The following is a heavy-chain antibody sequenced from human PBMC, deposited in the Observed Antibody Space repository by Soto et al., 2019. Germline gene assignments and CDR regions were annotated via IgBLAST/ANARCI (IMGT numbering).Heavy chain of an antibody. CDR3: ARDQEEVVAGTGGYYYYGMDV. J-gene: IGHJ6*02. D-gene: IGHD6-19*01. CDR1: GYTFTGYY. Sequence: ASVKVSCKASGYTFTGYYMHWVRQAPGQGLEWMGWINPNSGGTNYAQKFQGWVTMTRDTSISTAYMELSRLRSDDTAVYYCARDQEEVVAGTGGYYYYGMDVWGQGTTVTVSS. CDR2: INPNSGGT. V-gene: IGHV1-2*04.